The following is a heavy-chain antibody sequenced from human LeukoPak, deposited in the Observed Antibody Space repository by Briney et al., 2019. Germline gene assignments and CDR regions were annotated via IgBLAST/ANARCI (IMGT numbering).Heavy chain of an antibody. D-gene: IGHD2-15*01. Sequence: RGSLRLSCAVSGFTFSSYDMHWVRQAPGRGLEWVSFIQFDGSNTFYADSVKGRFTISRDNSKNTLYLQMNSLKPEDTAVYYCAKKSGGSYYWDYWGQGTLVTVSS. V-gene: IGHV3-30*02. J-gene: IGHJ4*02. CDR1: GFTFSSYD. CDR2: IQFDGSNT. CDR3: AKKSGGSYYWDY.